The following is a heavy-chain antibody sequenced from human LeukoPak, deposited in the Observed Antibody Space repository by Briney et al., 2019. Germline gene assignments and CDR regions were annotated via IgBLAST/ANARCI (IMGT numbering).Heavy chain of an antibody. CDR3: ARDWGYYYYYGMDV. CDR1: GFPLSSYS. Sequence: GGSLRLACAGSGFPLSSYSMNWVRQAPGKGLEWVSSIISSSSYRYYADALRGRFTISKDNARNSLYLQMNSLRAEDRAVYYFARDWGYYYYYGMDVGRQGTTVTVSS. J-gene: IGHJ6*02. D-gene: IGHD3-16*01. CDR2: IISSSSYR. V-gene: IGHV3-21*01.